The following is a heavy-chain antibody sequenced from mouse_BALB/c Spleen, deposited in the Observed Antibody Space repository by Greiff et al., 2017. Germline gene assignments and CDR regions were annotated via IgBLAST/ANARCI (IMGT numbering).Heavy chain of an antibody. Sequence: QVQLQQSGAELMKPGASVKISCKATGYTFSSYWIEWVKQRPGHGLEWIGEILPGSGSTNYNEKFKGKATFTADTSSNTAYMQLSSLTSEDSAVYYCARFPFVPLYYYAMDYWGQGTSVTVSS. CDR1: GYTFSSYW. CDR2: ILPGSGST. J-gene: IGHJ4*01. V-gene: IGHV1-9*01. CDR3: ARFPFVPLYYYAMDY.